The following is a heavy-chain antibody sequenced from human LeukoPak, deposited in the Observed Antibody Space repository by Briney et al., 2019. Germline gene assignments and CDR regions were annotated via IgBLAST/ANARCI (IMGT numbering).Heavy chain of an antibody. CDR1: GGSVSSSFYY. CDR3: ASAATFSVDY. J-gene: IGHJ4*02. V-gene: IGHV4-39*01. Sequence: SETLSLTCTVSGGSVSSSFYYWGWIRQPPGKGLEWIGSLYYSGSTHYNPSLKSRVTMSVGTSKNQFSLNLSSVTAADTAVFFCASAATFSVDYWGQGTLVTVSS. D-gene: IGHD2-15*01. CDR2: LYYSGST.